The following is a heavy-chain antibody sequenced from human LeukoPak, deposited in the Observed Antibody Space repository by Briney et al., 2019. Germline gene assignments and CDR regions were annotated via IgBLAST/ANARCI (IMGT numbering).Heavy chain of an antibody. V-gene: IGHV3-23*01. CDR1: GFTFSSYA. Sequence: GGSLRLSCAASGFTFSSYAMSWVRQAPGKGLEWVSAISGSGGSTYYADSVKGRSTISRDNSKNTLYLQMDSLRAEDTAVYYCAKAQLSTVTDLDSWGQGTLVTVSS. D-gene: IGHD4-17*01. CDR3: AKAQLSTVTDLDS. J-gene: IGHJ4*02. CDR2: ISGSGGST.